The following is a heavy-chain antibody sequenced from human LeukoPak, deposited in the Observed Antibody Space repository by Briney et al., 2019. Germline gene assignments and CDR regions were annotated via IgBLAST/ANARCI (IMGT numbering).Heavy chain of an antibody. J-gene: IGHJ4*02. V-gene: IGHV3-7*01. Sequence: GGSLRLSCAASGFTFSSYWMSWVRQAPGKGLEWVANIKQDGSEKYYVDSVKGRFTISRDNAKNSLYLQMNSLRAEDTAVYYCARSDSNYYDSSGHNYWGQGTLVTVSS. D-gene: IGHD3-22*01. CDR1: GFTFSSYW. CDR3: ARSDSNYYDSSGHNY. CDR2: IKQDGSEK.